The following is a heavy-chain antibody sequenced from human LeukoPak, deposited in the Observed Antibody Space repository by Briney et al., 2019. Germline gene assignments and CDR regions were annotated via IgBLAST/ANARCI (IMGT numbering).Heavy chain of an antibody. D-gene: IGHD1-26*01. V-gene: IGHV4-34*01. CDR2: IYHSGST. Sequence: SETLSLTCAVYGGSFSGYYWSWIRQPPGKGLEWIGSIYHSGSTYYNPSLKSRVTISVDTSKNQFSLKLSSVTAADTAVYYCARGALKWELPPIRARKSYYFDYWGQGTLVTVSS. CDR3: ARGALKWELPPIRARKSYYFDY. CDR1: GGSFSGYY. J-gene: IGHJ4*02.